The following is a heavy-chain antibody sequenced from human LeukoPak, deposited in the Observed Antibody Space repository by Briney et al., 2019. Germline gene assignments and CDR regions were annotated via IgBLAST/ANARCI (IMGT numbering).Heavy chain of an antibody. CDR2: INPNSGGT. J-gene: IGHJ6*03. V-gene: IGHV1-2*02. Sequence: GASVKVSCKASGYTFTGYYMHWVRQAPGQGLECMGWINPNSGGTNYAQKFQGRVTMTRDTSISTAYMELSRLRSDDTAVYYCASLGGVPVAGTGRYYYMDVWGKGTTVTISS. CDR3: ASLGGVPVAGTGRYYYMDV. D-gene: IGHD6-19*01. CDR1: GYTFTGYY.